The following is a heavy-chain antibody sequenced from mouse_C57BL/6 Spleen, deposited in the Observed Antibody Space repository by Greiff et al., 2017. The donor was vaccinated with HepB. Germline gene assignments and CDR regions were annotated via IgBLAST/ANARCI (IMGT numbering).Heavy chain of an antibody. CDR2: IDPSDSYT. Sequence: QVQLQQPGAELVRPGPSVKLSCKASGYTFTSYWMHWVKQRPGQGLEWIGVIDPSDSYTNYNQKFKGKATLTVDTSSSTAYMQLSSLTSEDSAVYYCARGSDGTDISGYEAYWGQGTLVTVSA. J-gene: IGHJ3*01. D-gene: IGHD3-2*02. CDR1: GYTFTSYW. CDR3: ARGSDGTDISGYEAY. V-gene: IGHV1-59*01.